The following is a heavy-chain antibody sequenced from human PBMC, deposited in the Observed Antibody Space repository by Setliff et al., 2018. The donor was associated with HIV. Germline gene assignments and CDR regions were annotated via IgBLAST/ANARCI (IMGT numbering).Heavy chain of an antibody. CDR1: GGSISSGPYY. CDR2: IYTTGST. V-gene: IGHV4-61*09. CDR3: ARYHIGGIQYFQH. Sequence: SETLSLTCTVSGGSISSGPYYWSWIRQPAGKGLEWIGHIYTTGSTNYNPSLKSRVTISGDTSKNQFSLKLTSVTAADTAIYYCARYHIGGIQYFQHWGQGALVTVSS. D-gene: IGHD2-21*01. J-gene: IGHJ1*01.